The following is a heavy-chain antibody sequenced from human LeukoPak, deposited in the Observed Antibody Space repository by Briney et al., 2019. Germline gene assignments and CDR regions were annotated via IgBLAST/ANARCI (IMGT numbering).Heavy chain of an antibody. Sequence: GGSLRLSCAASGFTFSGSAIHWVRQASGKGLEWLGRIRSKANNYATTYGASVEGRFTIYRDDSNNTAYLQMNSLITEDTAVYFCTALGIAAAGMDYWGQGTLVTVSS. CDR2: IRSKANNYAT. D-gene: IGHD6-13*01. CDR3: TALGIAAAGMDY. J-gene: IGHJ4*02. V-gene: IGHV3-73*01. CDR1: GFTFSGSA.